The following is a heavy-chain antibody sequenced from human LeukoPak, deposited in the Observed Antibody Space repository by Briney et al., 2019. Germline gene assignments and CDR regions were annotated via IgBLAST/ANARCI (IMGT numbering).Heavy chain of an antibody. CDR3: ARGELETIDYYYYYYMDV. J-gene: IGHJ6*03. V-gene: IGHV3-48*03. Sequence: GGSLRLSCAASGFTFSSYEMNWVRQAPGKGLEWVSYISSSGSTIYYADSVKGQFTISRDNAKNSLYLQMNSLRAEDTAVYYCARGELETIDYYYYYYMDVWGKGTTVTISS. D-gene: IGHD1-26*01. CDR1: GFTFSSYE. CDR2: ISSSGSTI.